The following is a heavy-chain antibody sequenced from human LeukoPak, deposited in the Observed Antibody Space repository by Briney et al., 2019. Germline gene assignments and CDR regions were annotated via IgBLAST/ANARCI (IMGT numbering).Heavy chain of an antibody. V-gene: IGHV3-15*01. CDR2: IKSKTDGGTT. D-gene: IGHD6-13*01. J-gene: IGHJ6*02. CDR1: GFTVSSNY. Sequence: GGSLRLSCAASGFTVSSNYMSWVRQAPGKGLEWVGRIKSKTDGGTTDYAAPVKGRFTISRDDSKNTLYLQMNSLKTEDTAVYYCTTAAAAGPSYGMDVWGQGTTVTVSS. CDR3: TTAAAAGPSYGMDV.